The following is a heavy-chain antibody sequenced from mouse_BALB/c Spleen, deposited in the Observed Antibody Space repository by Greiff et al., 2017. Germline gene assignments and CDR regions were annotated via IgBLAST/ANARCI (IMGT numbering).Heavy chain of an antibody. CDR2: IWSGGST. J-gene: IGHJ3*01. CDR1: GFSLTSYG. Sequence: VKLMESGPGLVQPSQSLSITCTVSGFSLTSYGVHWVRQSPGKGLEWLGVIWSGGSTDYNAAFISRLSISKDNSKSQVFFKMNSLQADDTAIYYCARNYGNYFAWFAYWGQGTLVTVSA. V-gene: IGHV2-4-1*01. CDR3: ARNYGNYFAWFAY. D-gene: IGHD2-1*01.